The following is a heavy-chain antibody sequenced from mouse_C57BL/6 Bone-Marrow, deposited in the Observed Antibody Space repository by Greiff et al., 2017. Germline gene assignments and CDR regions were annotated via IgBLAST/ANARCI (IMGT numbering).Heavy chain of an antibody. V-gene: IGHV5-6*02. CDR2: ISSGGSYT. CDR3: ARRGDGRDWYFDV. J-gene: IGHJ1*03. CDR1: GFPFSSYG. Sequence: EVKLEASGGDLVKPGGSLKFSCAASGFPFSSYGMSWVRPTPDKRLEWVATISSGGSYTYYPNSVKGRFTIARDNAKNTLYLQMSSLKSEDTAMYYCARRGDGRDWYFDVWGTGTTVTVSS.